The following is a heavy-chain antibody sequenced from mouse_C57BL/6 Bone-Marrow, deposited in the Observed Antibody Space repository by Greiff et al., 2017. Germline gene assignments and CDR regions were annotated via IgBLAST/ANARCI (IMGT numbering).Heavy chain of an antibody. CDR3: ARQCYGSSFDY. CDR2: ISSGGSYT. J-gene: IGHJ2*01. D-gene: IGHD1-1*01. V-gene: IGHV5-6*01. Sequence: EVQRVESGGDLVKPGGSLKLSCAASGFTFSSYGMSWVRQTPDKRLEWVATISSGGSYTYYPDSVKGRFTISRDNAKNTLYLQMSSLKSEDTAMYYCARQCYGSSFDYWGQGTTLTVSA. CDR1: GFTFSSYG.